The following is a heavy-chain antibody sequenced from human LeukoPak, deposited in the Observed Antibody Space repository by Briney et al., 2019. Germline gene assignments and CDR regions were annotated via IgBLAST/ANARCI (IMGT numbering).Heavy chain of an antibody. D-gene: IGHD3-22*01. Sequence: TSETLSLTCTVSGGSISNYYWTWIRQPAGKGLEWIGRIYTSGSTNYNPSLKSRVTISVDTSKNQFSLKLSSVTAADTAVYYCARDSDYYDSSGYYQYWGQGTLVTVSS. J-gene: IGHJ4*02. V-gene: IGHV4-4*07. CDR3: ARDSDYYDSSGYYQY. CDR1: GGSISNYY. CDR2: IYTSGST.